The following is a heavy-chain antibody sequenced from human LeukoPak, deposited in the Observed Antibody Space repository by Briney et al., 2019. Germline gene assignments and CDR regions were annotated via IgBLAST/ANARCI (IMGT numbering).Heavy chain of an antibody. CDR1: GYTFTCYY. CDR2: INPNSGGT. V-gene: IGHV1-2*06. D-gene: IGHD2-2*01. Sequence: ASVKVSCKASGYTFTCYYMHWVRQAPGQGLEWMGRINPNSGGTNYAQKFQGRVTMTRDTSISTAYMELSRLRSDDTAVYYCAREPPLKVPAATNAFDIWGQGTMVTVSS. CDR3: AREPPLKVPAATNAFDI. J-gene: IGHJ3*02.